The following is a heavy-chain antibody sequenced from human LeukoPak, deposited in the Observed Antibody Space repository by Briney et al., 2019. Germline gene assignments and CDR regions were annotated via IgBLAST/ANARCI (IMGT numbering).Heavy chain of an antibody. CDR3: AKDFLGRVATIVPFDAFDI. J-gene: IGHJ3*02. CDR2: ISSSGGST. CDR1: GFTFRSYA. D-gene: IGHD5-12*01. V-gene: IGHV3-23*01. Sequence: PGGSLRLPCAASGFTFRSYAMNWVRQAPGKGLEWVSYISSSGGSTYYADSVKGQFTISRDNSKNTLYLQMNSLRAEDTAVYYCAKDFLGRVATIVPFDAFDIWGQGTMVTVSS.